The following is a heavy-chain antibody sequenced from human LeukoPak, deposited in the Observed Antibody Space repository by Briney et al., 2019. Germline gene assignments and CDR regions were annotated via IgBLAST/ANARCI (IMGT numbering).Heavy chain of an antibody. CDR3: AKATGYGRGGDAFDI. D-gene: IGHD5-12*01. Sequence: PGGSLRLSCAASGFTFSSYGMHWVRQAPGKGLEWVAFIRYDGSNKYYADSVKGRFTISRDNSKNTLYLQMNSLRAEDTAVYYCAKATGYGRGGDAFDIWGQGTMVTVSS. CDR2: IRYDGSNK. V-gene: IGHV3-30*02. J-gene: IGHJ3*02. CDR1: GFTFSSYG.